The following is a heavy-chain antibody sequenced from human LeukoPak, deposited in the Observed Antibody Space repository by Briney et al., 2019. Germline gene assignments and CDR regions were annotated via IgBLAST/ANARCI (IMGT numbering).Heavy chain of an antibody. CDR1: GGSISSYY. V-gene: IGHV4-59*08. Sequence: SETLSLTCTVSGGSISSYYWSWIRQPPGKGLEWIGYIYYSGSTNYNPSLKSRVTISVDTSKNQFSLKLSPVTAADTAGYYCARRSSSWRGDFDYWGQGTLVTVSS. J-gene: IGHJ4*02. CDR3: ARRSSSWRGDFDY. D-gene: IGHD6-13*01. CDR2: IYYSGST.